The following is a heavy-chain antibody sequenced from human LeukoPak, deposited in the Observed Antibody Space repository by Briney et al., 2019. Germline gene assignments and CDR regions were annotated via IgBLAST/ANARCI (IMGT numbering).Heavy chain of an antibody. Sequence: ASVKVSCKASGYTFTGYFLHWVRRAPGQGFEWMGWINPNSGDTSYTQTFQGRVTMTRDTSISTAYMELSSLRSDDTAVYYCARAQYLTAPAGTFANSWGQGTLVTVSS. J-gene: IGHJ4*02. D-gene: IGHD6-13*01. CDR3: ARAQYLTAPAGTFANS. CDR2: INPNSGDT. V-gene: IGHV1-2*02. CDR1: GYTFTGYF.